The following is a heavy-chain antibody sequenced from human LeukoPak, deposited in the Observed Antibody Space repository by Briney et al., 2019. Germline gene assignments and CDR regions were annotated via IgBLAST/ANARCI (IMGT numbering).Heavy chain of an antibody. V-gene: IGHV3-48*03. CDR1: AFTFSSFE. J-gene: IGHJ3*02. Sequence: GGSLRLSCAASAFTFSSFEMSWVRQAPGKGLEWVSYISSSGSAIYYADSVKGRFTISRDNARNSLYLQMNSLRAEDTDVYYCARGGGSYGHDAFDIWGQGTMVTVSS. CDR2: ISSSGSAI. D-gene: IGHD3-16*01. CDR3: ARGGGSYGHDAFDI.